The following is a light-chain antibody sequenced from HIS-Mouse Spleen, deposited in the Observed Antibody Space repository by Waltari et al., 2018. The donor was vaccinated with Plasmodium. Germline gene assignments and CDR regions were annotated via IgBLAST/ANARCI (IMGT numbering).Light chain of an antibody. CDR1: NIGSKS. J-gene: IGLJ2*01. Sequence: SYVLTQPPSVSVAPGQTARITCGGNNIGSKSVHWYQQKPGQAPVLVVYDDSDRPPGIHERFSGSNSGNTATLTISRVEAGDEADYYCQVWDSSSDHPVFGGGTKLTVL. CDR3: QVWDSSSDHPV. V-gene: IGLV3-21*02. CDR2: DDS.